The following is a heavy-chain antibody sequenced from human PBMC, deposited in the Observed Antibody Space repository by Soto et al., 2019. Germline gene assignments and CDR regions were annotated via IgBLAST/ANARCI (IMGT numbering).Heavy chain of an antibody. CDR3: ARGESSGYYNAFDI. CDR1: GCGLSIYP. Sequence: VNGYCKASGCGLSIYPSSRLRHTNGQGLEWMGGIIPIFGTANYAQKFQGRVTITADESTSTAYMELSSPRSEDTAVYFCARGESSGYYNAFDIWGQGTMVTVSS. J-gene: IGHJ3*02. CDR2: IIPIFGTA. D-gene: IGHD3-22*01. V-gene: IGHV1-69*01.